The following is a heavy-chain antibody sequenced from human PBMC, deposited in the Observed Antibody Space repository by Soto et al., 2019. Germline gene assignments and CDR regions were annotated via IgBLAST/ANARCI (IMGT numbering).Heavy chain of an antibody. V-gene: IGHV4-59*01. CDR1: GDSISTYY. CDR2: IYYTGNT. CDR3: ARYYYDSSGYYYGWFDP. Sequence: PSETLSLTCTVSGDSISTYYWSWIRQPPGKGLGWIAYIYYTGNTYFNPSLKSRVTISMDTSKNQFSLKLSSVTTADTAVYYCARYYYDSSGYYYGWFDPWGQGTRVTVS. J-gene: IGHJ5*02. D-gene: IGHD3-22*01.